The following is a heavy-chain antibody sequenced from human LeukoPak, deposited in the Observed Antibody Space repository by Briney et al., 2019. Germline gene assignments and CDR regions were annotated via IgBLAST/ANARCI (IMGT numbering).Heavy chain of an antibody. D-gene: IGHD3-10*01. CDR1: GGSISSYY. Sequence: SETLSLTCTVSGGSISSYYWGWIRQPPGKGLEWIGYIYYSGSTNYNPSLKSRVTISVDTSKNQFSLKLSSVTAADTAVYYCARLWDYYGSGLDYWGQGTLVTVSS. CDR2: IYYSGST. J-gene: IGHJ4*02. V-gene: IGHV4-59*08. CDR3: ARLWDYYGSGLDY.